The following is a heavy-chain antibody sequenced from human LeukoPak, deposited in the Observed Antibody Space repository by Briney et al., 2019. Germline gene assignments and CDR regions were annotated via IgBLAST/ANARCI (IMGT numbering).Heavy chain of an antibody. D-gene: IGHD3-3*01. CDR2: IYYSGST. Sequence: SETLSLTCTVSGDSISGGDFYWSWIRQPPGKGLEWIGYIYYSGSTSYNPSLKSRVAISVDTSKNQFSLKLSSVTAADTAVYYCARHYYAVNYWGQGTLVTVSS. CDR3: ARHYYAVNY. CDR1: GDSISGGDFY. V-gene: IGHV4-30-4*01. J-gene: IGHJ4*02.